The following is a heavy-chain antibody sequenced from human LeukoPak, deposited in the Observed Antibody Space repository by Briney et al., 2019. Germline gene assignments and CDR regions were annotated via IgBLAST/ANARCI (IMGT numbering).Heavy chain of an antibody. CDR1: GFTFSSYA. Sequence: GGSLRLSCAASGFTFSSYAMHWVRQAPGKGLEWVAVTSYDGSIKKYADSVKGRFTISRDNSKNTLFLQMNSPRPEDTALYYCAREITIFGVVIQRYDAFDIWGQGTMVTVSS. J-gene: IGHJ3*02. D-gene: IGHD3-3*01. V-gene: IGHV3-30-3*01. CDR3: AREITIFGVVIQRYDAFDI. CDR2: TSYDGSIK.